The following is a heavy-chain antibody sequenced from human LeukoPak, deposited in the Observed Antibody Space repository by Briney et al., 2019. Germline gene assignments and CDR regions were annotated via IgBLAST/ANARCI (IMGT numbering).Heavy chain of an antibody. V-gene: IGHV7-4-1*02. D-gene: IGHD7-27*01. CDR3: AKIDWGFDAFDI. CDR1: GYTFSSYA. CDR2: INTNSGNP. J-gene: IGHJ3*02. Sequence: ASVKVSCTASGYTFSSYAMNWVRQAPGQGLEWMGWINTNSGNPTYCQGFTGRFVFSLDTSVSTAHLQISSLKAEDTAVYYCAKIDWGFDAFDIWGQGTMVTVSS.